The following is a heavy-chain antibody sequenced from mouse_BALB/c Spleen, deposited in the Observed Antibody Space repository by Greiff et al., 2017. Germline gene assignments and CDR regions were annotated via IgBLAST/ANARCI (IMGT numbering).Heavy chain of an antibody. CDR1: GFTFSSYG. CDR3: ARHEREKGCYAMDY. J-gene: IGHJ4*01. V-gene: IGHV5-6*02. Sequence: DVMLVESGGDLVKPGGSLKLSCAASGFTFSSYGMSWVRQTPDKRLEWVATISSGGSYTYYPDSVKGRFTISRDNAKNTLYLQMSSLKSEDTAMYYCARHEREKGCYAMDYWGQGTSVTVSS. CDR2: ISSGGSYT.